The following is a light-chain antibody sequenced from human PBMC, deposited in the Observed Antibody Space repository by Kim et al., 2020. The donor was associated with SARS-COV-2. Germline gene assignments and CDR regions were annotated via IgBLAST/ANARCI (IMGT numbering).Light chain of an antibody. CDR2: KAS. CDR1: QSISSW. V-gene: IGKV1-5*03. Sequence: DIQMTQSPSTLSASVGDRVTITCRASQSISSWLAWYQQKPGKAPKLLIHKASSLEYGVPSRFSGSGSGTEFTLTVSSLQPDDFATYYCQQYNSYSWTFGQGTKVDIK. CDR3: QQYNSYSWT. J-gene: IGKJ1*01.